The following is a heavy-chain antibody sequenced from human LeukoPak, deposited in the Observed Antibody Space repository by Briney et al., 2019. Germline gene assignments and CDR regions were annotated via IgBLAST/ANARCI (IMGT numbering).Heavy chain of an antibody. D-gene: IGHD6-25*01. V-gene: IGHV3-23*01. CDR1: GFTFNTYA. J-gene: IGHJ4*02. Sequence: GGSLRLSCAASGFTFNTYAMSWVRHAPGKGLEWVSASNGYDTYYADSVKGRFTISKDNSKNTLYLQMNSLRAEDSAIYYCAKGSSNGRPYYFDFWGPGSLVTVSS. CDR2: SNGYDT. CDR3: AKGSSNGRPYYFDF.